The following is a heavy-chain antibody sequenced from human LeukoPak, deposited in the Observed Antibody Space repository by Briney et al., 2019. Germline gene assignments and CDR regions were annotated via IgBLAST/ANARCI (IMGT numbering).Heavy chain of an antibody. J-gene: IGHJ4*02. CDR2: ISGSGDSGDRT. D-gene: IGHD6-13*01. V-gene: IGHV3-23*01. CDR3: AKDRGSLAAAGSLNYYFDY. Sequence: GGSLRLSCAASGFTFSSYTMTWVRQAPGKGLEWVSAISGSGDSGDRTYYADSVRGRFTISRDNSKNTLYLQMNSLRAEDTAVYYCAKDRGSLAAAGSLNYYFDYWGQGTLVTVSS. CDR1: GFTFSSYT.